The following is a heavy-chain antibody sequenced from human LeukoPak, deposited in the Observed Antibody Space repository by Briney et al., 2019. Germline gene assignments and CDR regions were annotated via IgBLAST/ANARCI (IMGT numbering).Heavy chain of an antibody. D-gene: IGHD1-26*01. CDR3: ATEEGVGPLSRVFDV. V-gene: IGHV3-33*01. CDR1: GLILSNYG. CDR2: IWHDGSYV. J-gene: IGHJ3*01. Sequence: GGSLRLSCAASGLILSNYGIHWVRQAQGKGLEWVAAIWHDGSYVFYIDSVKGRFTISRDNSQNILYLQMSSLRAEDTAVYYCATEEGVGPLSRVFDVWGQGTVVTVSS.